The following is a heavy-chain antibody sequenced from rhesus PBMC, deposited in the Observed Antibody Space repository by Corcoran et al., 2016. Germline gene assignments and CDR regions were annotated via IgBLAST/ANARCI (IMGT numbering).Heavy chain of an antibody. CDR3: AKIAAAVGYFDY. V-gene: IGHV5-2*01. J-gene: IGHJ4*01. CDR1: GYSFTSYW. Sequence: EVQRVQSGAEVKRPGESLKISCKTSGYSFTSYWISWGRQMPGKGLGWMGALDPSDSDTRSRPSFQGHDTTSADKSISTASLQWSSSKASDSATYYCAKIAAAVGYFDYWGQGVLVTVSS. D-gene: IGHD6-25*01. CDR2: LDPSDSDT.